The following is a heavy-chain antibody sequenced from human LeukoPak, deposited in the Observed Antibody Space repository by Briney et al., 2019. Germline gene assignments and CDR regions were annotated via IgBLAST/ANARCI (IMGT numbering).Heavy chain of an antibody. J-gene: IGHJ4*02. CDR1: GGSISSGDYY. Sequence: SQTLSLTCTVSGGSISSGDYYWSWIRQPPGKGLEWIGYIYYSGSTYYNPSLKSRVTISVDTSKNQFSLKLSSVTAADTAVYYCAREPKGYSSSRYYFDYWGQGTLVTVSS. CDR2: IYYSGST. V-gene: IGHV4-30-4*01. D-gene: IGHD6-13*01. CDR3: AREPKGYSSSRYYFDY.